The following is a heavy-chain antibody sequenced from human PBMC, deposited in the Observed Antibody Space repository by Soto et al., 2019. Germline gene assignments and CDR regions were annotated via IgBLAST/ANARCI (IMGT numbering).Heavy chain of an antibody. CDR3: ARGSEVARQELDY. CDR2: ISSDGRDK. Sequence: QVQLVESGGGVVQPGRSLRLSCAASGFTFSHFGMHWVRQAPGKGLEWVAVISSDGRDKYYSDSVKGRFTISRDNSKNTLFLQMNSLRVEDTAVYYCARGSEVARQELDYWGQGTLGTVSS. D-gene: IGHD2-15*01. J-gene: IGHJ4*02. V-gene: IGHV3-30*03. CDR1: GFTFSHFG.